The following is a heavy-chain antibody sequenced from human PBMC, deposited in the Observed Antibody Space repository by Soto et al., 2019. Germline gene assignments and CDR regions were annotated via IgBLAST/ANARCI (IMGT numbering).Heavy chain of an antibody. J-gene: IGHJ4*02. Sequence: SETLSLTCAVSGGSFTSNNWWTWVRQPPGQGLEWIGEIYRTGSTNYNPSLKSRDTISLDKSENQFSLKVTSLTAADTAVYYCASRDPGTSVDYWGQGTWVTV. CDR3: ASRDPGTSVDY. CDR1: GGSFTSNNW. CDR2: IYRTGST. V-gene: IGHV4-4*02. D-gene: IGHD1-7*01.